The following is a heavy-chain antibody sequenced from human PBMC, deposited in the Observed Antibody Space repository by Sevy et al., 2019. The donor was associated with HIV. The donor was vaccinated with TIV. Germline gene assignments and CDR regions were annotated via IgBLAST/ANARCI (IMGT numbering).Heavy chain of an antibody. V-gene: IGHV4-59*01. CDR2: IYYSGST. CDR3: ARVTTMVRGVIITGHRYYMDV. D-gene: IGHD3-10*01. J-gene: IGHJ6*03. CDR1: GGSISSYY. Sequence: SETLSLTCTASGGSISSYYWSWIRQPPGKGLEWIGYIYYSGSTNYNPSLKSRVTISVDTSKNQFSLKLSSVTAADTAVYYCARVTTMVRGVIITGHRYYMDVWGKGTTVTVSS.